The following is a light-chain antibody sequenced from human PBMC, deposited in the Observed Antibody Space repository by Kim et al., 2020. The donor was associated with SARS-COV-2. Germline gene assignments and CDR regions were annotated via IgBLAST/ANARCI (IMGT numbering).Light chain of an antibody. J-gene: IGKJ5*01. CDR2: AAS. Sequence: SVGDRVTITCLASQSISSYLNWYQQKPGKAPKLLIYAASSLQSGVPSRFSGSGSGTDFTLTISSLQPEDFATYYCQQSYSTHSITFGQGTRLEIK. V-gene: IGKV1-39*01. CDR3: QQSYSTHSIT. CDR1: QSISSY.